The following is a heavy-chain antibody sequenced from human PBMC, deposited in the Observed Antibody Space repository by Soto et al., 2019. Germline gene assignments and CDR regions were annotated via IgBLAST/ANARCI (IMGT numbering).Heavy chain of an antibody. Sequence: VSLRLSCAASGLAFSTYWMSWVRQAPGKGLEWVANTNQDGSEKYYVDSVRGRFTISRDNAKNSLYLQLSSLRAEDTAVYYCARSYVARAEMSTIAGYWGQGTLVTVSS. D-gene: IGHD3-16*01. CDR2: TNQDGSEK. V-gene: IGHV3-7*01. J-gene: IGHJ4*02. CDR3: ARSYVARAEMSTIAGY. CDR1: GLAFSTYW.